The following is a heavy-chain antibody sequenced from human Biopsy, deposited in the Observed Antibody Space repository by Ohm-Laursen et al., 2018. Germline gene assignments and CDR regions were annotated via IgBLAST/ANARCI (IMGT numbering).Heavy chain of an antibody. CDR2: INHSGRT. CDR3: VRGVDYYDPYHYYALDV. D-gene: IGHD3-22*01. CDR1: GESFNGYY. Sequence: GTLSLTWAVYGESFNGYYWSWIRQTPGKGLEWIGEINHSGRTNYNPSLKSRVTISVDTSENQFSLKVRSVTAADTAVYYCVRGVDYYDPYHYYALDVWGQGTTVTVSS. J-gene: IGHJ6*02. V-gene: IGHV4-34*01.